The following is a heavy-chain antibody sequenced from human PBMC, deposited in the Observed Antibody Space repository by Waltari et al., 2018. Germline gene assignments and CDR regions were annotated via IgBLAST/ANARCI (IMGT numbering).Heavy chain of an antibody. J-gene: IGHJ5*02. CDR3: ARGDTVTTRFFDP. Sequence: EVQLVESGGGLVKPGGSLRLSCTASGFSFNTYSMIWVRQAPGKGLEWVSSINNNGNYKDYADSVAGRFIISRDSATNSLYLQMTSLRAEDTAVYYCARGDTVTTRFFDPWGQGTLVTVSS. CDR2: INNNGNYK. CDR1: GFSFNTYS. V-gene: IGHV3-21*01. D-gene: IGHD4-17*01.